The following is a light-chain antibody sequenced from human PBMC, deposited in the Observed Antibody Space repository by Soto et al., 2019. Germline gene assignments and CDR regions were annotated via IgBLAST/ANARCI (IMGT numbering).Light chain of an antibody. Sequence: DIVMTQSPDSLAVSLGERATIYCKSSQSVLYSSNNKNYLAWYQQKPGQPPKLLIYWASTRESGVPDRFSGSGSGTDFTLTISSLQAEDVAVYYCQQYYSTLWTFGQGTKVEIK. CDR3: QQYYSTLWT. CDR2: WAS. J-gene: IGKJ1*01. V-gene: IGKV4-1*01. CDR1: QSVLYSSNNKNY.